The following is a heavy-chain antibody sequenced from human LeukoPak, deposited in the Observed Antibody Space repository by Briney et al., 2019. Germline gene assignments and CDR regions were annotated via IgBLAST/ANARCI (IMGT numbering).Heavy chain of an antibody. J-gene: IGHJ4*02. CDR1: GYSFTTYP. V-gene: IGHV1-3*04. Sequence: ASVKVSCKTSGYSFTTYPIHWVRQAPGQRLEWTGWINTGSGYTKYSQKFQGRATITRDTSASTAYIELNSLRSDDTAVYYRARDQSQGSGCFGYWGQGTLVTVSS. CDR2: INTGSGYT. D-gene: IGHD6-19*01. CDR3: ARDQSQGSGCFGY.